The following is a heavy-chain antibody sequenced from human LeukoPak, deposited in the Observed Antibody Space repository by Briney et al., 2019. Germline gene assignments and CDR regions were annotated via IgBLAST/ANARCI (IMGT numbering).Heavy chain of an antibody. V-gene: IGHV4-31*03. Sequence: SQTLSLTCTVSGGSINSGGYYWSWIRQHPGEGLERIGYISNSGSAYYNPSLKSRVTMSGDTSKNQFSLRLTSVTAADTAVYSCARVEWESYYFDYWGQGTLVTVSS. CDR3: ARVEWESYYFDY. D-gene: IGHD1-26*01. CDR2: ISNSGSA. J-gene: IGHJ4*02. CDR1: GGSINSGGYY.